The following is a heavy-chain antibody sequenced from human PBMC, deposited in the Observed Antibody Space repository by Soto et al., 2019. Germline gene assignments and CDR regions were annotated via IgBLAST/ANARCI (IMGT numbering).Heavy chain of an antibody. D-gene: IGHD6-13*01. CDR3: ARGSASAALAAVYYYYYMDV. CDR2: ISAYNGNT. Sequence: ASVKVSCKASGYTFTSYGISWVRQAPGQGLEWMGWISAYNGNTNYAQKLQGRVTMTTDTSTSTAYMELRSLRSDDTAVYYCARGSASAALAAVYYYYYMDVWGKGTTVTVSS. J-gene: IGHJ6*03. CDR1: GYTFTSYG. V-gene: IGHV1-18*01.